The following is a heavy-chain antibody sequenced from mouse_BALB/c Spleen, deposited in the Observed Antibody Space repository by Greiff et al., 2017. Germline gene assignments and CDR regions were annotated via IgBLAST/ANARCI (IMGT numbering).Heavy chain of an antibody. D-gene: IGHD2-3*01. CDR2: ISSGGGST. CDR3: ARHGGGGGRLLGAMAY. Sequence: EVKLVESGGGLVKPGGSLKLSCAASGFAFSSYDMSWVRQTPEKRLEWVAYISSGGGSTYYPDTVKGRFTISRDNAKNTLYLQMSSLKSEDTAMYYCARHGGGGGRLLGAMAYWGQGTSVTVSS. J-gene: IGHJ4*01. CDR1: GFAFSSYD. V-gene: IGHV5-12-1*01.